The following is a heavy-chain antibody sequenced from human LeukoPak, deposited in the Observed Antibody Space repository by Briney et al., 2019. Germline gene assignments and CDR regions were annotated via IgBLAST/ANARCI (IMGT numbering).Heavy chain of an antibody. V-gene: IGHV3-9*01. CDR1: GFTFDDYA. Sequence: GRSLRLSCAASGFTFDDYAMPWVRQAPGKGLEWVSGISWNSGSIGYADSVKGRFTISRDNAKNSLYLQMNSLRAEDTALYYCAKDKSSGWYSDAFDIWGQGAMVTVSS. J-gene: IGHJ3*02. CDR3: AKDKSSGWYSDAFDI. D-gene: IGHD6-19*01. CDR2: ISWNSGSI.